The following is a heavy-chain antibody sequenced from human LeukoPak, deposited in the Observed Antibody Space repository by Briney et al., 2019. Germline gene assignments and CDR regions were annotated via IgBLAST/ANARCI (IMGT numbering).Heavy chain of an antibody. V-gene: IGHV4-59*01. CDR1: GGSISSYY. CDR3: AREVTLYYFDY. CDR2: IYYSGST. Sequence: ASETLSLTCTVSGGSISSYYWSWIRQPPGKGLEWIGYIYYSGSTNYNPSLKSRVTISVDTSKNQFSLKLSSVTAADTAVYYCAREVTLYYFDYWGQGTLVTVPS. D-gene: IGHD2-21*02. J-gene: IGHJ4*02.